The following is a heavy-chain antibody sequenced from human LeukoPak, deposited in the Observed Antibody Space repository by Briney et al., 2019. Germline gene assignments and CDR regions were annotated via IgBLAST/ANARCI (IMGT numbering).Heavy chain of an antibody. V-gene: IGHV4-59*01. CDR3: ARAHDYGDYKKWFDP. J-gene: IGHJ5*02. CDR1: GGTIRSDH. Sequence: PSETLSLTCTASGGTIRSDHWSWIRQPPGKGLEFIGYIDYSGTTDYNPSLKSRVTISVDTSKTQFSLTLRSVTAADTAVYYCARAHDYGDYKKWFDPWGQGTLVTVSS. CDR2: IDYSGTT. D-gene: IGHD4-17*01.